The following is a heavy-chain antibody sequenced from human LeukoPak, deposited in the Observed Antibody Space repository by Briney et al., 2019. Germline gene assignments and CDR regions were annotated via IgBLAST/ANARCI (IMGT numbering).Heavy chain of an antibody. CDR2: IYYGGST. V-gene: IGHV4-39*01. J-gene: IGHJ4*02. D-gene: IGHD2-2*02. CDR1: GGYISSSSYY. CDR3: ARHRSYLSYFDY. Sequence: SETLSLTCTVAGGYISSSSYYWGWILQPPEKGLEWIGSIYYGGSTYYNPSLKSRVTISVDTSKNQFSLKLSSVTAADTAVYYCARHRSYLSYFDYWGQGTLVTVSS.